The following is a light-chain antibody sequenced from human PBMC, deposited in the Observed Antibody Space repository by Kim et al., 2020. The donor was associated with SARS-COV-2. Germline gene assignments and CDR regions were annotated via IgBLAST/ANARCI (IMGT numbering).Light chain of an antibody. Sequence: DIQMTQSPSSLSASVGDRVTITCQASQDISNYLNWYQQKPGKAPKLLIYDASNLETGVPSSFSGSGSGTDFTFTISSLQPEDIATYYCQRYDNLPYTFGQGTKLEI. V-gene: IGKV1-33*01. CDR2: DAS. J-gene: IGKJ2*01. CDR1: QDISNY. CDR3: QRYDNLPYT.